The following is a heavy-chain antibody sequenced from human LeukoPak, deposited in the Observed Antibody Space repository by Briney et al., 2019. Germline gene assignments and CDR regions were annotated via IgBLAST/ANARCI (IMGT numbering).Heavy chain of an antibody. Sequence: QPGRSLRLPCAASGFTFSSYAMHWVRQAPGKGLEWVAVISYDGSNKYYADSVKGRFTISRDNSKNTLYLQMNSLRAEDTAVYYCARDDYWGQGTLVTVSS. CDR1: GFTFSSYA. CDR2: ISYDGSNK. J-gene: IGHJ4*02. V-gene: IGHV3-30-3*01. CDR3: ARDDY.